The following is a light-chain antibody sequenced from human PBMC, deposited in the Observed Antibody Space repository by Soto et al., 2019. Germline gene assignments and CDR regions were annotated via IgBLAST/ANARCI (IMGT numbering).Light chain of an antibody. CDR2: DVS. J-gene: IGLJ2*01. Sequence: QSALTQPASVSGSPGQSITISCTGTSSDVGDYNYVSWYQHHPGKAPKLMIYDVSNRPSGVSNRFSGSKSGNTASLTISGLQAEDAADYYCSSYTSSSTVVFGGGTQLTVL. CDR3: SSYTSSSTVV. V-gene: IGLV2-14*01. CDR1: SSDVGDYNY.